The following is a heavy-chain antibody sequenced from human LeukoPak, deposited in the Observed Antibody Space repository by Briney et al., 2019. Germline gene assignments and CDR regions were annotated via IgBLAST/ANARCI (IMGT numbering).Heavy chain of an antibody. Sequence: PGGSLRLSCAASGFTFSSYWMSWVRQAPGKGLEWVANIKQDGSEKYYVDSVKGRFTISRDNAKNSLYLQMNSLRAEGTAVYYCARERYIVGARYFDYWGQGTLVTVSS. D-gene: IGHD1-26*01. CDR3: ARERYIVGARYFDY. CDR2: IKQDGSEK. J-gene: IGHJ4*02. CDR1: GFTFSSYW. V-gene: IGHV3-7*01.